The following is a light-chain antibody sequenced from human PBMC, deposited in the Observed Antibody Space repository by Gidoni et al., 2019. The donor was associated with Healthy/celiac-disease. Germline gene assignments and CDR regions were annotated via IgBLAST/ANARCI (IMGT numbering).Light chain of an antibody. CDR2: GAS. CDR3: QQYGSSPLT. CDR1: QSVSSSY. Sequence: EIVLTQSPGTLSLSPGERATLSCRASQSVSSSYLAWYQQKPGQAPRLLIYGASSRATGIPDRFSGSGSGTVFTLTISRLEPEDVAVYCCQQYGSSPLTFGGXTKVEIK. V-gene: IGKV3-20*01. J-gene: IGKJ4*01.